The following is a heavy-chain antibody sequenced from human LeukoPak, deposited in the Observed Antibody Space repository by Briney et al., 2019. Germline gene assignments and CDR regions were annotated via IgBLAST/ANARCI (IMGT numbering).Heavy chain of an antibody. CDR3: ARGRWHFDY. J-gene: IGHJ4*02. CDR2: IYYSGST. V-gene: IGHV4-38-2*01. CDR1: GYSISSGYY. Sequence: SETLSLTCAVSGYSISSGYYWGWIRQPPGKGLEWIGYIYYSGSTNYNPSLKSRVTISVDTSKNQFSLKLSSVTAADTAVYYCARGRWHFDYWGQGTLVTVSS. D-gene: IGHD4-23*01.